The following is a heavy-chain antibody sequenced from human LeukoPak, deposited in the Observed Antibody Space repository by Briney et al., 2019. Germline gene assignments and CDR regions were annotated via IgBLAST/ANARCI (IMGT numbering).Heavy chain of an antibody. CDR1: GYSFIGHY. Sequence: ASVKVSCKASGYSFIGHYIHWVRQAPGQGLEWMGWINPNSGGTDYAQKFQGRVTMTRDTSIYTAYMELSRLTHDDTAVYYCARDPGAITPYMDVWGKGTTVTISS. CDR2: INPNSGGT. D-gene: IGHD2-15*01. V-gene: IGHV1-2*02. CDR3: ARDPGAITPYMDV. J-gene: IGHJ6*03.